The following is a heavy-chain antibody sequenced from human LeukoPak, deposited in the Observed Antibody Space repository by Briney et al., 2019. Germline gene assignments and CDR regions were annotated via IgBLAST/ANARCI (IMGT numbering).Heavy chain of an antibody. D-gene: IGHD4-11*01. V-gene: IGHV4-61*01. J-gene: IGHJ3*02. CDR2: IYYSGST. Sequence: SETLSLTCTVSGGSVSSGSYYCSWIRQPPGKGLEWIGYIYYSGSTNYNPSLKSRVTISVDTSKNQFSLKLSSVTAADTAVYYCARADYSNYGDAFDIWGQGTMVTVSS. CDR3: ARADYSNYGDAFDI. CDR1: GGSVSSGSYY.